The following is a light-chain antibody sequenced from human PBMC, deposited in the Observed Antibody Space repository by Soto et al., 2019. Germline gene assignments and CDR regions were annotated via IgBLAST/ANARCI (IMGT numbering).Light chain of an antibody. CDR3: QQYNNWPHPWT. V-gene: IGKV3-15*01. J-gene: IGKJ1*01. Sequence: EIVMTQSPATLSVSPGERATLSCRASQSVSSNLAWYQQKPGQAPRLLIYGASTRATGIPARFSGSGSGTEFTLTISSLQSEDFAVYYCQQYNNWPHPWTFGQGTK. CDR1: QSVSSN. CDR2: GAS.